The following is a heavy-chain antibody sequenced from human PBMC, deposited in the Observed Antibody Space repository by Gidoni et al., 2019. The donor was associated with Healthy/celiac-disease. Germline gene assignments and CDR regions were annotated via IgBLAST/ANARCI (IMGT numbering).Heavy chain of an antibody. D-gene: IGHD4-17*01. CDR2: ISAYNGNT. V-gene: IGHV1-18*01. CDR1: GYTFNSYG. J-gene: IGHJ3*02. CDR3: ARDRWDYGDYVFWEDAFDI. Sequence: QVQLVQSGAEVKKPGASVKVSCKASGYTFNSYGISWVRQAPGQGLEWMGWISAYNGNTNYAQKLQGRVTMTTDTSTSTAYMELRSLRSDDTAVYYCARDRWDYGDYVFWEDAFDIWGQGTMVTVSS.